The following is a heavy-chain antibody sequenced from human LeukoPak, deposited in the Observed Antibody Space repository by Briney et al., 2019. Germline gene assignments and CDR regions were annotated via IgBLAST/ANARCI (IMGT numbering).Heavy chain of an antibody. D-gene: IGHD5-18*01. Sequence: GGSLRLSCAASGFIFSTYAMTRLRQAPGKGLEWVSALSASGFNTYYADSVKGRFTISRDNFKNMLYLQMNSLRAEDTAVYYCAQISVDTSRNRWSDFDSWGRGILVTVSS. CDR1: GFIFSTYA. V-gene: IGHV3-23*01. J-gene: IGHJ4*02. CDR3: AQISVDTSRNRWSDFDS. CDR2: LSASGFNT.